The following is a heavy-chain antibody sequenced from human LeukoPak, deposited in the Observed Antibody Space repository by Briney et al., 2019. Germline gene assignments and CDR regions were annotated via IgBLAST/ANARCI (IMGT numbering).Heavy chain of an antibody. CDR2: ISYDGSNK. D-gene: IGHD3-22*01. Sequence: WRSLRLSCAASGFTFSNYAIHWVRQAPGKGLEWVAVISYDGSNKYYADSVKGRFTISIDNAKNSLYLQMNSLRAEDTAVYYCARDGLYYYDSSGYFDYWGQGTLVTVSS. V-gene: IGHV3-30*04. CDR3: ARDGLYYYDSSGYFDY. J-gene: IGHJ4*02. CDR1: GFTFSNYA.